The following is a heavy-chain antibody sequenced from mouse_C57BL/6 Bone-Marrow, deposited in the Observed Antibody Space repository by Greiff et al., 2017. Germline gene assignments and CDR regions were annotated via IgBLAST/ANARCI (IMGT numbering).Heavy chain of an antibody. D-gene: IGHD3-2*02. CDR1: GYSITSGYY. Sequence: EVKLQESGPGLVKPSQSLSLTCSVTGYSITSGYYWNWIRQFPGNKLEWMGYISYDGSNNYNPSLKNRISITRDTSKNQFFLKLNSVTTEDTATYYCARPDSSGPAWFAYWGQGTLVTVSA. CDR2: ISYDGSN. CDR3: ARPDSSGPAWFAY. V-gene: IGHV3-6*01. J-gene: IGHJ3*01.